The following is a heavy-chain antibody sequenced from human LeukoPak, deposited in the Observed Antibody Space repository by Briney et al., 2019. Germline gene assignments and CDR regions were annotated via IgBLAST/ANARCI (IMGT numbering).Heavy chain of an antibody. CDR3: VRGPYGASISNWFDP. V-gene: IGHV4-59*01. CDR2: IYYNGDT. J-gene: IGHJ5*02. Sequence: SSETLSLTCSVSGDSITGYSWSWIRQTPGKGLEWIGYIYYNGDTHYNPSLNSRLSISVDTPNNQFSLNLRSVTAADTAVYYCVRGPYGASISNWFDPWGQGLPVTVSS. CDR1: GDSITGYS. D-gene: IGHD4/OR15-4a*01.